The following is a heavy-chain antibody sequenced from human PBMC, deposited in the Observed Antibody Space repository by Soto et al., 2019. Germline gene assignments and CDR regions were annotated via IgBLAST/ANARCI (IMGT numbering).Heavy chain of an antibody. J-gene: IGHJ4*02. CDR2: IWYDGSNK. CDR1: GFAFSSYG. D-gene: IGHD2-21*02. V-gene: IGHV3-33*01. Sequence: GGSLRLSCAASGFAFSSYGMHWVRQAPGKGLEWVAVIWYDGSNKYYADSVKGRFTISRDNSKNTLYLQMNSLRAEDTAVYYCARDLGNYCGGDCYTTGYFDYWGQGTLVTVSS. CDR3: ARDLGNYCGGDCYTTGYFDY.